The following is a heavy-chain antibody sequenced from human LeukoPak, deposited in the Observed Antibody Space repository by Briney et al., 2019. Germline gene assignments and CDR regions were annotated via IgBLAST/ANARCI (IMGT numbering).Heavy chain of an antibody. CDR3: ARRAGDYSHPYDY. CDR2: IYSGGST. V-gene: IGHV3-53*01. Sequence: PGGSLRLSCAASGFTFSSYGMSWVRQAPGKGLEWVSFIYSGGSTYYADSVKGRFTISRDNSKNTLYLQMNSLRAEDTAVYYCARRAGDYSHPYDYWGQGTLVTVSS. CDR1: GFTFSSYG. J-gene: IGHJ4*02. D-gene: IGHD3-22*01.